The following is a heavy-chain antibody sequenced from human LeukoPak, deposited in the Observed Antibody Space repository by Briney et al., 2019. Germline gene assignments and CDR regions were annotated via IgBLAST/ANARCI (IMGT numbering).Heavy chain of an antibody. Sequence: GGSLRLSCAASGFTFSSYWMSWVRQAPGKGLEWVSFISSSNSYIYYADSVKSRFTISRDNAKTSLYLQMNSLRAEDAAVYYCAREIAAAGSNYFDYWGQGTLVTVSS. CDR2: ISSSNSYI. V-gene: IGHV3-21*01. CDR1: GFTFSSYW. D-gene: IGHD6-13*01. CDR3: AREIAAAGSNYFDY. J-gene: IGHJ4*02.